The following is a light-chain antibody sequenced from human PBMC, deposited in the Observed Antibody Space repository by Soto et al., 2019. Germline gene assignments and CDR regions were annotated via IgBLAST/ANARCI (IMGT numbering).Light chain of an antibody. J-gene: IGLJ2*01. CDR3: SSYAGSNGVV. CDR2: EVS. Sequence: QSVLTQPPSASGSPGQSVTISCTGTSSDVGGYNYVSWYQQHPGKAPKLMIYEVSKRPSGVPDRFSCSKSGNTASLTVSGLQVEDEADYYCSSYAGSNGVVFGGGTKLTVL. V-gene: IGLV2-8*01. CDR1: SSDVGGYNY.